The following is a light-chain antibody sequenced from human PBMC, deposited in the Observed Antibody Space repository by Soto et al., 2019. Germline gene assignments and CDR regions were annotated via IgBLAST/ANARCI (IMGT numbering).Light chain of an antibody. V-gene: IGKV3-20*01. CDR3: QPYCSSGT. CDR1: QSVSNNY. J-gene: IGKJ1*01. Sequence: MGERQGAGRRIPSDGESAALCRRASQSVSNNYLAWYQQKPGQAPRLLIYGASNRATGIPDRFSGSGSGTGFSLSTTSLEHEGAPVYYCQPYCSSGTFGQGTKVDIK. CDR2: GAS.